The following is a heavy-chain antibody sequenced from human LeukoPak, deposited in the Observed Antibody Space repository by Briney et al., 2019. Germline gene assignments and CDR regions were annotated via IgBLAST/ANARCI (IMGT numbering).Heavy chain of an antibody. V-gene: IGHV1-2*02. CDR2: INPNSGGT. CDR3: ARAEAIDY. J-gene: IGHJ4*02. D-gene: IGHD5-12*01. Sequence: ASVKVSCKASGYTFTGYYMHWVRQAPGQGLEWMGWINPNSGGTKYAQKFQGRVSMTRDTSISTAYTELSSLRSDDTAVYYCARAEAIDYWGQGTLVTVSS. CDR1: GYTFTGYY.